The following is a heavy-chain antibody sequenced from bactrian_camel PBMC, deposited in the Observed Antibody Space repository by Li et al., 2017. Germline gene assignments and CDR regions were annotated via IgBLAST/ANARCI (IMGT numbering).Heavy chain of an antibody. CDR3: AAVSRRYTRYPPLTKDEYKF. Sequence: HVQLVESGGGPVQAGGSLRLSCVTSESHYGSYCMGWFRQAPGKERLGVARVCPGGGHTYYDDSVKGRFTIAQDNAKNTVYLQMNSLRPEDTAMYYCAAVSRRYTRYPPLTKDEYKFWGRGTQVTVS. J-gene: IGHJ4*01. V-gene: IGHV3S63*01. CDR2: VCPGGGHT. D-gene: IGHD6*01. CDR1: ESHYGSYC.